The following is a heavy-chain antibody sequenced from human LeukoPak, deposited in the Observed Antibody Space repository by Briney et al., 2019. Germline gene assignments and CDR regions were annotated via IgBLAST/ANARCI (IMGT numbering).Heavy chain of an antibody. CDR3: ARGRGYNAFDF. J-gene: IGHJ3*01. Sequence: SETLSLTCAIYGGSFSGYYWSWIRQPPGKGLEWIGEINHSGNTNYKPSLKSRVTISVDTSKNQFSLKLSSVTAADTAVYYCARGRGYNAFDFWGQGTMVTVSA. CDR2: INHSGNT. V-gene: IGHV4-34*01. D-gene: IGHD5-18*01. CDR1: GGSFSGYY.